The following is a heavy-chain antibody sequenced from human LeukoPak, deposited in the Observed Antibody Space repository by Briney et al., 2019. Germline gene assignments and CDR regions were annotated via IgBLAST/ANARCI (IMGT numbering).Heavy chain of an antibody. CDR2: MNNDGSST. CDR3: ARADGSGWLTY. V-gene: IGHV3-74*01. Sequence: GGSLRLSCAASGFTFSSYWMHWVRQAPGKGLVWVSRMNNDGSSTIYADSVKGRFTISRDNAKNTLHLQMNSLRAEDTAVYYCARADGSGWLTYWGQGTPVTVSS. CDR1: GFTFSSYW. J-gene: IGHJ4*02. D-gene: IGHD6-19*01.